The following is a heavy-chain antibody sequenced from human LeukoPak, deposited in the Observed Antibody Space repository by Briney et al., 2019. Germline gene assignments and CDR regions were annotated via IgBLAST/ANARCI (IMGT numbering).Heavy chain of an antibody. CDR1: GYIFTDYL. V-gene: IGHV5-51*01. CDR2: INPGDSDT. CDR3: ARRAYCGGDCTRSVHYYYAMDV. J-gene: IGHJ6*02. Sequence: GESLKISCKASGYIFTDYLIVWVRQMPGKGLEWMGTINPGDSDTRYSPSVQGQVTISADKSIRAAYLQWNSLKASDTAMYYCARRAYCGGDCTRSVHYYYAMDVWGQGTTVTVSS. D-gene: IGHD2-21*02.